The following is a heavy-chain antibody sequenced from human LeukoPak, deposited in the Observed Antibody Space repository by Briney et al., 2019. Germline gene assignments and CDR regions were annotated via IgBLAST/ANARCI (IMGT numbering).Heavy chain of an antibody. V-gene: IGHV3-53*01. Sequence: GGSLRLSCAASGFTVSSNYMSWVRQAPGKGLEWLSVMYSGGSTYYADSVKGRFTISRDNSKNTLYLQMNSLRAEDTAVYYCAKDILGKSVTKAFDIWGQGTMVTVSS. CDR2: MYSGGST. J-gene: IGHJ3*02. CDR1: GFTVSSNY. D-gene: IGHD4-17*01. CDR3: AKDILGKSVTKAFDI.